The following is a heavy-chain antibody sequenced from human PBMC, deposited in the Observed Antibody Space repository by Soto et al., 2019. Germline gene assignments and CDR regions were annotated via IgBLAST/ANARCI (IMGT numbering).Heavy chain of an antibody. D-gene: IGHD2-21*02. V-gene: IGHV4-30-4*01. Sequence: SETLSLTGTVSGGAISSGDYYWSWIRQPPGKGLEWIGYIYYSGSTYYNPSLKSRVTISVDTSKNQFSLKLSSVTAADTAAYYCARVVTVVTPRYFDYWGQGTLVTVSS. CDR3: ARVVTVVTPRYFDY. CDR2: IYYSGST. J-gene: IGHJ4*02. CDR1: GGAISSGDYY.